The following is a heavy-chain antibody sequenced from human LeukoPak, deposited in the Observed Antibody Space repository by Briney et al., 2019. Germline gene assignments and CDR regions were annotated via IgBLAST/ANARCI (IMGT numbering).Heavy chain of an antibody. CDR3: AYSSGYYYVSIIFDY. CDR1: GFTFSSYA. J-gene: IGHJ4*02. D-gene: IGHD3-22*01. Sequence: GGSLRLSCAASGFTFSSYAMSWVRQAPGKGLEWVSAISGSGGSTYYADSVKGRFTISRDNSKNTLYLQMNSLRAEDTAIYYCAYSSGYYYVSIIFDYWGQGTLVTVSS. CDR2: ISGSGGST. V-gene: IGHV3-23*01.